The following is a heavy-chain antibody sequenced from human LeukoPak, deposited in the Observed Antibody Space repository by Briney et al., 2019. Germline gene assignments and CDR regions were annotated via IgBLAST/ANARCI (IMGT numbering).Heavy chain of an antibody. CDR1: GFTVSSNY. D-gene: IGHD4-23*01. CDR3: ARSGNSSTYYYYYMDV. CDR2: IYSGGST. J-gene: IGHJ6*03. V-gene: IGHV3-66*02. Sequence: GGSLRLSCAASGFTVSSNYMSWVRQAPGKGLEWVSVIYSGGSTYYADSVKGRFTISGDNSKNTLYLQMNSLRAEDTAVYYCARSGNSSTYYYYYMDVWGKGTTVTVSS.